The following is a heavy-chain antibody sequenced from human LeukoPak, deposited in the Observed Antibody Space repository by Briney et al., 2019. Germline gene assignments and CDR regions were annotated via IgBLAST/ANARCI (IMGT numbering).Heavy chain of an antibody. D-gene: IGHD3-10*01. CDR3: ARDGITPDAFDI. Sequence: AAVSVSFTASGYTFIIYGITWVRQAPGQGLGWMGWISGHNGNRNYSQKVQGRVTMTTDTFTNTDYMEVRSRRSNATAVYYWARDGITPDAFDIWGQGTMVTVSS. V-gene: IGHV1-18*01. CDR1: GYTFIIYG. J-gene: IGHJ3*02. CDR2: ISGHNGNR.